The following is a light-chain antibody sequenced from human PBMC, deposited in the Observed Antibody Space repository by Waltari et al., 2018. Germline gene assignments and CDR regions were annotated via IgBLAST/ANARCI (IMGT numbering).Light chain of an antibody. CDR2: DVS. Sequence: EIVLTQSPATLSLSPGERATLSCRASQRVSTFLAWYQQKPGQSPRLLIYDVSFRATGIPIRFSGSGSETDFTLTISSLEPEDFAVYYCQQRRNWPTFGGGTKVEVK. V-gene: IGKV3-11*01. CDR3: QQRRNWPT. J-gene: IGKJ4*01. CDR1: QRVSTF.